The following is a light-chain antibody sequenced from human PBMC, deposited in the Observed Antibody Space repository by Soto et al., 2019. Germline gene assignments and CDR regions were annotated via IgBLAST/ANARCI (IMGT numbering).Light chain of an antibody. J-gene: IGKJ5*01. V-gene: IGKV1-39*01. CDR1: QSISSY. CDR2: AAS. CDR3: QQYNSYPWT. Sequence: DIQMTQSPSSLSASVGDRVTITCRASQSISSYLNWYQQKPGKAPKLLIYAASSLQSGVPSRFSGSGSGTDFTLTISSLQPEDFATYYCQQYNSYPWTFGQGARLEIK.